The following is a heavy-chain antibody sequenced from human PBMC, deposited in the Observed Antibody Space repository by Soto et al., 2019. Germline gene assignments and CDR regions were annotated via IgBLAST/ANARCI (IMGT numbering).Heavy chain of an antibody. CDR2: IYHTETT. CDR1: GDSVSSSFW. CDR3: ARYEFGTFDN. J-gene: IGHJ4*02. V-gene: IGHV4-4*02. D-gene: IGHD3-10*01. Sequence: SETLSLTCAVSGDSVSSSFWWTWVRQPPGKGLEWIGEIYHTETTNYAPSLKSRVTISLDKSMNQFSLRFNSVTPADTAVYYCARYEFGTFDNWGQGIRVTVYS.